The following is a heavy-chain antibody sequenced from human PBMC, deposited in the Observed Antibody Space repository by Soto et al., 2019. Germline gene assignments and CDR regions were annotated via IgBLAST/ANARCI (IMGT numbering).Heavy chain of an antibody. D-gene: IGHD5-18*01. Sequence: QLQLQESGPGLVKPSETLSLTCTVSGGSISSSSYYWGWIRQPPGKGLEWIGSIYYSGSTYYNPSLKSRVTISVDTSKNQFSLKLSSVTAADTAVYYCARLQLWPQEGYYYGMDVWGQGTTVTVSS. CDR2: IYYSGST. J-gene: IGHJ6*02. CDR1: GGSISSSSYY. V-gene: IGHV4-39*01. CDR3: ARLQLWPQEGYYYGMDV.